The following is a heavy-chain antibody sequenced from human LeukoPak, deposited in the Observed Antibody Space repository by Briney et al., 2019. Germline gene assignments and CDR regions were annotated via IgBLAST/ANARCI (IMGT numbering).Heavy chain of an antibody. CDR2: IYYSGST. Sequence: SETLSLTCTVSGGSISSYYWSWIPQPPGKGLEWIGYIYYSGSTNYNPSLKSRVTISVDTSKNQFSLKLSSVTAADTAVYYCARVATTVTLFDYWGQGTLVTVSS. CDR3: ARVATTVTLFDY. CDR1: GGSISSYY. D-gene: IGHD4-17*01. J-gene: IGHJ4*02. V-gene: IGHV4-59*01.